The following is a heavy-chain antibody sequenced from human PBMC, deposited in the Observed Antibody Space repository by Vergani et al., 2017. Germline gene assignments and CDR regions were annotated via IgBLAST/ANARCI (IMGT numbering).Heavy chain of an antibody. Sequence: QVQLQESGPGLVKPSETLSLTCTVSGYSISSGDYWGWIRQPPGKGLEWIGSIYHSGSTYYNPSLKSRVTISVDTSKNQFSLKLSSVTAADTAVYYCARINMVTYYYYYYMDVWGKGP. CDR2: IYHSGST. CDR3: ARINMVTYYYYYYMDV. CDR1: GYSISSGDY. D-gene: IGHD3-10*01. J-gene: IGHJ6*03. V-gene: IGHV4-38-2*02.